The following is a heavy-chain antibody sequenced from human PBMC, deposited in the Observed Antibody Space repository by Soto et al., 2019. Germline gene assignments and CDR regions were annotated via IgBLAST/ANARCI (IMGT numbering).Heavy chain of an antibody. CDR1: GGTFSSYA. V-gene: IGHV1-69*12. Sequence: QVQLVQSGAEVKKPGSSVKVSCKASGGTFSSYAISWVRQAPGQGLEWMGGIIPIFGTANYAQKFQGRVTITADESTSTAYMELSSLRSEDTAVYYCARDHSCSGGSCYRNWFDPLGQGTLVTVSS. CDR3: ARDHSCSGGSCYRNWFDP. CDR2: IIPIFGTA. D-gene: IGHD2-15*01. J-gene: IGHJ5*02.